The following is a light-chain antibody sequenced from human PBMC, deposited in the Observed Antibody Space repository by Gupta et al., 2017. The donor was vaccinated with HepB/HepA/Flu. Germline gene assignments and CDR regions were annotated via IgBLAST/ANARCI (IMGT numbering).Light chain of an antibody. CDR3: IQSDGTANT. J-gene: IGKJ5*01. CDR2: AAS. V-gene: IGKV1-39*01. Sequence: DIQMTQSPSSLSASVGDRVTITCRASQSISSYLNWYQQYPGKAPKLLIYAASSLQSRVPSRHSASGSGTDFTLTIRSLQPEAIAPYYCIQSDGTANTFGQGTQMQIQ. CDR1: QSISSY.